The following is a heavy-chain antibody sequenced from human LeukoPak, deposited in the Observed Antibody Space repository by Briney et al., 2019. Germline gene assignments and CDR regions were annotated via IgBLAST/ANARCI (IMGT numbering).Heavy chain of an antibody. CDR1: GYSISSGYY. CDR3: ARETTLTGYSSGLGFNY. V-gene: IGHV4-38-2*02. CDR2: IYDSGTT. J-gene: IGHJ4*02. Sequence: PSETLSLTCTVSGYSISSGYYWGWIRQPPGKGLEWIGHIYDSGTTNYNPSLKSRVTMSVDSSKNQFSLKLTSVTAADTAVYYCARETTLTGYSSGLGFNYWGQGTLVTVSS. D-gene: IGHD6-19*01.